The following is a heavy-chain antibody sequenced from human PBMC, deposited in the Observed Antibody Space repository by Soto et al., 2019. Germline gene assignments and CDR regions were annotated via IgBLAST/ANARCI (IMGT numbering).Heavy chain of an antibody. J-gene: IGHJ6*02. D-gene: IGHD6-6*01. Sequence: QVQLVESGGGVVQPGRSQRLSCAASGFSLSNHGMHWVRQAPGKGLEWVAIISYDGSNRNYADSVKGRFTISRDNSKNTLYLQMNSLRAEDTAVYYCARCIGHSSIYYYYGMDVWGQGTTVTVSS. V-gene: IGHV3-30-3*01. CDR3: ARCIGHSSIYYYYGMDV. CDR1: GFSLSNHG. CDR2: ISYDGSNR.